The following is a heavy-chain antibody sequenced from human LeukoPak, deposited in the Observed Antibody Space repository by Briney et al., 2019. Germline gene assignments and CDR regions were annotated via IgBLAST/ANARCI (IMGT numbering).Heavy chain of an antibody. V-gene: IGHV4-59*01. CDR2: IYYSGST. Sequence: SETLSLTCTVSGGSISSYYWSWIRQPPGKGLEWIGYIYYSGSTNYNPSLKSRVTISVDTSKNQFSLKLSSVTAADTAVYYCARVKCSSTSCYADYYFDYWGQGTLVTVSS. J-gene: IGHJ4*02. CDR1: GGSISSYY. CDR3: ARVKCSSTSCYADYYFDY. D-gene: IGHD2-2*01.